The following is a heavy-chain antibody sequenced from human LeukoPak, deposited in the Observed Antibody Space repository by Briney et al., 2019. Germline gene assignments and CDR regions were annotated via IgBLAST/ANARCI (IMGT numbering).Heavy chain of an antibody. CDR2: ISGRGGTT. Sequence: GGSLRLSYAASGFTFSSYGMKWVRQAPGKGLEWVSAISGRGGTTYYADSVKGRFTISRDNSKNTLYLQMNSLRAEDTAVYYCAKVQELGAPDYWGQGTLVTVSS. D-gene: IGHD3-10*01. V-gene: IGHV3-23*01. CDR1: GFTFSSYG. J-gene: IGHJ4*02. CDR3: AKVQELGAPDY.